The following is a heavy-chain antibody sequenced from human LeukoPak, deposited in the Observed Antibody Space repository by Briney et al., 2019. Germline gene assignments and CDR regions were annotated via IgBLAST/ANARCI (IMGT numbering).Heavy chain of an antibody. V-gene: IGHV1-18*01. Sequence: GASVKVSCKASGYTFTSYGISWVRPAPGQGLEWMGWISAYNGNTNYAQKLQGRVTMTTDTSTSTAYMELRSLRSDDTAVYYCARVSLVDYYYYGMDVWGQGTTVTVSS. CDR3: ARVSLVDYYYYGMDV. CDR2: ISAYNGNT. J-gene: IGHJ6*02. CDR1: GYTFTSYG.